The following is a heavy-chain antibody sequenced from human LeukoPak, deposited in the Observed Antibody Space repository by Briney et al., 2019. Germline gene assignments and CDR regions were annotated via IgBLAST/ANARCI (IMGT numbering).Heavy chain of an antibody. CDR3: ARDDKEYNSHFDY. D-gene: IGHD1-20*01. Sequence: ASVKVSCKASGYTFTSYAMNWVRQAPGQGLEWMGIINPSGGSTSYAQKFQGRVTMTRDMSTSTVYMELSSLRSEDTAVYYCARDDKEYNSHFDYWGQGTLVTVSS. CDR1: GYTFTSYA. V-gene: IGHV1-46*01. J-gene: IGHJ4*02. CDR2: INPSGGST.